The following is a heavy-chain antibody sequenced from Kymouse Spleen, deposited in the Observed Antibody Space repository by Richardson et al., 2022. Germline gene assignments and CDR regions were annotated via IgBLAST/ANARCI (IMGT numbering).Heavy chain of an antibody. D-gene: IGHD3-10*01. Sequence: QVQLQQWGAGLLKPSETLSLTCAVYGGSFSGYYWSWIRQPPGKGLEWIGEINHSGSTNYNPSLKSRVTISVDTSKNQFSLKLSSVTAADTAVYYCARGGTMVRGVIDYYYYYGMDVWGQGTTVTVSS. J-gene: IGHJ6*02. CDR3: ARGGTMVRGVIDYYYYYGMDV. CDR2: INHSGST. V-gene: IGHV4-34*01. CDR1: GGSFSGYY.